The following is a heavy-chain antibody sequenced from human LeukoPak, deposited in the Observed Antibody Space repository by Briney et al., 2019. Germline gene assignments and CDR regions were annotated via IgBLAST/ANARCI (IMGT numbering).Heavy chain of an antibody. V-gene: IGHV1-2*02. Sequence: GASVKVSCKASGYTFTGYYMHWVRQAPGQGLEWMGWINPNSGGTNYAQKFQGRVTMTRDTSISTAYTELSRLRSDDTAVYYCARARVTGGYYYYMDVWGKGTTVTVSS. J-gene: IGHJ6*03. CDR2: INPNSGGT. CDR3: ARARVTGGYYYYMDV. D-gene: IGHD2-21*02. CDR1: GYTFTGYY.